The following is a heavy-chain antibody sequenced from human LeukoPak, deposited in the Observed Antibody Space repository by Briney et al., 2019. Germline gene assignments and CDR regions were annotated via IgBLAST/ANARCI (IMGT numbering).Heavy chain of an antibody. D-gene: IGHD3-22*01. Sequence: GGSLRLSCAASGFTFSSYAMSWVRQAPGKGLEWVSAISGSGGSTYYADSVKGRFTISRDNSKNTLYLQMNSLRAEDTAVYYCAKATYYYYDSSGYDLDYWGQGTLVAVSS. CDR3: AKATYYYYDSSGYDLDY. CDR1: GFTFSSYA. V-gene: IGHV3-23*01. J-gene: IGHJ4*02. CDR2: ISGSGGST.